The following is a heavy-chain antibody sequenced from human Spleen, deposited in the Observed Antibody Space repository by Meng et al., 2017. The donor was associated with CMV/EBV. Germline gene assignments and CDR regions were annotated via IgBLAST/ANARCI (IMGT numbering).Heavy chain of an antibody. J-gene: IGHJ4*02. D-gene: IGHD6-19*01. Sequence: GSLRLSCVVYGGSFSGYYWSWIRQPPGKGLEWIGEIHHTGSTNYNPSLKSRVTISADTSKNQFTLNLSSVTAADTAICYCARGVRSRSSSGWYWAIDYWGQGTLVTVSS. CDR3: ARGVRSRSSSGWYWAIDY. CDR1: GGSFSGYY. V-gene: IGHV4-34*01. CDR2: IHHTGST.